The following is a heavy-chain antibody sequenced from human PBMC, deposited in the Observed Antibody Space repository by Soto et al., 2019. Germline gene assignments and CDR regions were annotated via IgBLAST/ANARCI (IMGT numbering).Heavy chain of an antibody. CDR3: ARVERGTATTVVDAFDL. CDR2: MSHSGGT. V-gene: IGHV4-34*01. Sequence: QVQLQPWGAGLLKPSETLSLTCAVYGGSVSSGSYYWSWIRQPPGKGLEWIGEMSHSGGTHFNPSLINRVHISVETSTNPCYQKRSFVTAAGTALYYCARVERGTATTVVDAFDLWSPGTMVTVPS. CDR1: GGSVSSGSYY. D-gene: IGHD2-21*02. J-gene: IGHJ3*01.